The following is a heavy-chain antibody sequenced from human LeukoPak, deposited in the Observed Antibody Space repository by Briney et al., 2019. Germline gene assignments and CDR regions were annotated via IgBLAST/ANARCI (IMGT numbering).Heavy chain of an antibody. J-gene: IGHJ5*02. CDR3: ARMSIDYDSSEYNWFDP. Sequence: SETLSLTCTVSGGSISSSGSYWGWIRQPPGKGLEWIGEINHSGSTHYNPSLKSRVTISVDTSKNQFSLKLSSVTAADTAVYYCARMSIDYDSSEYNWFDPWGQGTLVTVSS. V-gene: IGHV4-39*07. CDR1: GGSISSSGSY. D-gene: IGHD3-22*01. CDR2: INHSGST.